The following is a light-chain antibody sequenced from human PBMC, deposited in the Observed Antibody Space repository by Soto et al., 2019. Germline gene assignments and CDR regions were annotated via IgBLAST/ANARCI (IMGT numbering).Light chain of an antibody. V-gene: IGKV3D-7*01. CDR3: HQDFDLPLS. CDR1: QILSNTY. CDR2: GAS. Sequence: EIVMTQSPVTLSLKPKDRATISCRASQILSNTYISWYQLKPWQAPRLLIYGASSRATGIPARFSGSGSGTDFTLTIISLQLEDFALYYCHQDFDLPLSFGGGTKVDIK. J-gene: IGKJ4*01.